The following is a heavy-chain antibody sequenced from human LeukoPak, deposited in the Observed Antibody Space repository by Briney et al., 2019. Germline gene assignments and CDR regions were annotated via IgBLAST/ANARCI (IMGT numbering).Heavy chain of an antibody. Sequence: GGSLRLSCIASGFSFSSYAMHWVRQAPGKGLGWVAVISNDGSDKRYADSVKGRFTISRDNFKNTLYLQMNSLMSAEDTAVYYCARDASHSADYYFDSWGQGTLVTVSS. CDR1: GFSFSSYA. V-gene: IGHV3-30*04. CDR2: ISNDGSDK. J-gene: IGHJ4*02. CDR3: ARDASHSADYYFDS.